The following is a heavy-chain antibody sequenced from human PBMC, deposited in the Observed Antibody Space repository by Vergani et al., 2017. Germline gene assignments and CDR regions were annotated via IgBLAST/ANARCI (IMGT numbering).Heavy chain of an antibody. J-gene: IGHJ4*02. CDR3: ARGSCLGGSCYKPLVGY. V-gene: IGHV4-61*02. CDR1: GGSINSHNYY. CDR2: IHTSGST. D-gene: IGHD2-15*01. Sequence: QVQLQESGPGLVKPSQTLSLTCTVSGGSINSHNYYWSWIRQPAGKGLEWIGRIHTSGSTNYNPSLKSRVTMSEDTSKHQFSLNLTSVTAADTAVYFCARGSCLGGSCYKPLVGYWGQGILGTVSS.